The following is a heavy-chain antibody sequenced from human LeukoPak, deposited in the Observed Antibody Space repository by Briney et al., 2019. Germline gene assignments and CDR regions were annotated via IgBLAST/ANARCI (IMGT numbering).Heavy chain of an antibody. J-gene: IGHJ6*03. CDR1: GYTFTSYG. Sequence: APVKVSCKASGYTFTSYGISWVRQAPGQGLEWMGWISAYNGNTNYAQKLQGRVTMTTDTSTSTAYMELRSLRSDDTAVYYCAREGSFQGWFGDNYMDVWGKGTTVTISS. V-gene: IGHV1-18*01. D-gene: IGHD3-10*01. CDR2: ISAYNGNT. CDR3: AREGSFQGWFGDNYMDV.